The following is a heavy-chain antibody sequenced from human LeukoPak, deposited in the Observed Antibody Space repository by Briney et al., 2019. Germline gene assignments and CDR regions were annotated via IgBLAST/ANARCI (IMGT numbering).Heavy chain of an antibody. J-gene: IGHJ4*02. CDR1: GFTFDDYA. CDR2: ISWNSGTI. D-gene: IGHD3-22*01. V-gene: IGHV3-9*01. CDR3: ARESISYDSSGYYYVGHFDY. Sequence: SLRLSCAVSGFTFDDYAMHWVRQAPGKGLEWVSGISWNSGTIGYADSVKGRFTISRDNAKNSLYLQMNSLRAEDTAVYYCARESISYDSSGYYYVGHFDYWGQGTLVTVSS.